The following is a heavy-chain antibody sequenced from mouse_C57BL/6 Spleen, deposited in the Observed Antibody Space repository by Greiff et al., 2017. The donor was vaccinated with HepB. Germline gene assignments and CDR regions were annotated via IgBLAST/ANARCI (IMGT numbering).Heavy chain of an antibody. CDR2: ISSGSSTI. Sequence: EVKLVESGGGLVKPGGSLKLSCAASGFTFSDYGMHWVRQAPEKGLEWVAYISSGSSTIYYADTVKGRYTISRDNAKNTLYLQMTSLRSEDTAMYYRARRGVDYYGSSSDYWGQGTTLTVSS. CDR3: ARRGVDYYGSSSDY. CDR1: GFTFSDYG. V-gene: IGHV5-17*01. D-gene: IGHD1-1*01. J-gene: IGHJ2*01.